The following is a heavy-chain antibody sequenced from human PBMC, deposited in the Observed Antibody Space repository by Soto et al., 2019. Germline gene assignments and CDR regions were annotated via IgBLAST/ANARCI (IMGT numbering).Heavy chain of an antibody. V-gene: IGHV3-33*01. D-gene: IGHD1-26*01. Sequence: QVQLVESGGGVVQPGRSLRLSCAASGFTFSSYGMHWVRQAPGKGLEWVAVIWYDGSNKYYADSVKGRFTISRDNSKNTLYLQMNSLRAEDTAVYYCARDSELAHFVYWGQGTLVTVSS. J-gene: IGHJ4*02. CDR1: GFTFSSYG. CDR3: ARDSELAHFVY. CDR2: IWYDGSNK.